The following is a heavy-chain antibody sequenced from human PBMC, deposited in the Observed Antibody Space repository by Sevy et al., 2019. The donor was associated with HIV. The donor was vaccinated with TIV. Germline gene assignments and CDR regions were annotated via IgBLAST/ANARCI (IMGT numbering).Heavy chain of an antibody. J-gene: IGHJ4*02. D-gene: IGHD4-17*01. CDR3: ARDLPPSATTVAHFDC. CDR2: ISNSGTTI. CDR1: GFIFSSYE. Sequence: GGSLRLSCAASGFIFSSYEMNWVRQAPGKGLEWVSYISNSGTTIYYSDSVKGRFTISRDNARNSLYLQMNSLRAEDTAVYYCARDLPPSATTVAHFDCWGQGTLVTVPS. V-gene: IGHV3-48*03.